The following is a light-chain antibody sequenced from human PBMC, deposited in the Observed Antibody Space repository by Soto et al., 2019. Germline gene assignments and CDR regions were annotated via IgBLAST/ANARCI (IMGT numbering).Light chain of an antibody. CDR2: EAS. CDR1: SSDVVSYNL. J-gene: IGLJ1*01. CDR3: LSYAGNSLNYV. Sequence: QSLLTLPPSVPGSPGQSITISCTGPSSDVVSYNLVSWYQQHPGKAPKLMIYEASKRPSGISNRFSGSKSGNAASLTISGLQADDEADYYCLSYAGNSLNYVFGTGTKVAVL. V-gene: IGLV2-23*01.